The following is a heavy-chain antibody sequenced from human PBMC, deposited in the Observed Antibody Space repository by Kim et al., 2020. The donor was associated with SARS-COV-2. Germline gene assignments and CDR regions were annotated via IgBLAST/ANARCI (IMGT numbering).Heavy chain of an antibody. Sequence: GGSLRLSCAASGFTFSDYYMSWIRQAPGKGLEWVSYISSSGSTIYYADSVKGRFTISRDNAKNSLYLQMNSLRAEDTAVYYCARAAVGYYSSSAQDIHKYYYYGMDVWGQGTTVTVSS. V-gene: IGHV3-11*01. CDR1: GFTFSDYY. CDR3: ARAAVGYYSSSAQDIHKYYYYGMDV. CDR2: ISSSGSTI. D-gene: IGHD3-3*01. J-gene: IGHJ6*02.